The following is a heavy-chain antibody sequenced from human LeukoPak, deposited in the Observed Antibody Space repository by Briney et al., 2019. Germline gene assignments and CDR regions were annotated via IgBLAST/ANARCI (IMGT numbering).Heavy chain of an antibody. CDR3: AKVGVATADFDY. CDR1: GFTFSSYG. J-gene: IGHJ4*02. V-gene: IGHV3-30*18. D-gene: IGHD5-12*01. CDR2: ISYDGSNK. Sequence: GGSLRLSCAASGFTFSSYGMHWVRQAPGKGLEWVAVISYDGSNKYYADSVKGRFTISRDNSKNTLYLQMNSLRAEDTAVYYCAKVGVATADFDYWGQGTLVTVSS.